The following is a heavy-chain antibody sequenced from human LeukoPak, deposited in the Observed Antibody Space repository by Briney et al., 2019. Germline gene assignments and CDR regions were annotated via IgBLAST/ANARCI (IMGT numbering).Heavy chain of an antibody. D-gene: IGHD1-20*01. J-gene: IGHJ4*02. Sequence: GGSLRLSCAASGFTFSNYWMSWVRQAPGKGLEWVSSVSASSPFIWYADSVKGRFTISRDNAKNSLYLRMSSLRAEDTALYFCVRELTVTTREYYFDLWGQGTLVTVSS. V-gene: IGHV3-21*01. CDR3: VRELTVTTREYYFDL. CDR2: VSASSPFI. CDR1: GFTFSNYW.